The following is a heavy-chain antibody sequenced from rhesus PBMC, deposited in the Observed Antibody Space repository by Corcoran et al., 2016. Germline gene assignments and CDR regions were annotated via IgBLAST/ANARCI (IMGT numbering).Heavy chain of an antibody. J-gene: IGHJ4*01. D-gene: IGHD2-27*01. CDR2: IYGSGSST. V-gene: IGHV4-127*01. Sequence: QVQLQESGPGLVKPSETLSLTCTVSGYSISSGYGWSWIRQPPGKGAEWSGYIYGSGSSTNYNPSLKSRVTLSVDTSKNQLSLKLSSVTAADTAVYYCASRSYCSGIYCYEGYFDYWGQGVLVTVSS. CDR3: ASRSYCSGIYCYEGYFDY. CDR1: GYSISSGYG.